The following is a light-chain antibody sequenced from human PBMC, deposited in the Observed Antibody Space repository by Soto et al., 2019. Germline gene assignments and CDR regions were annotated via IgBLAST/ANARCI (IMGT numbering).Light chain of an antibody. CDR1: QSISSY. J-gene: IGKJ1*01. CDR3: QQSYYNPT. Sequence: DIQMTQSPSSLCASVLASVTITCRASQSISSYLNWYQQKPGKDPKLLIYAASSLQSGVPSRFSGGGSGTDFTLTISSLQPEDFATYYRQQSYYNPTFGQGTKVDIK. V-gene: IGKV1-39*01. CDR2: AAS.